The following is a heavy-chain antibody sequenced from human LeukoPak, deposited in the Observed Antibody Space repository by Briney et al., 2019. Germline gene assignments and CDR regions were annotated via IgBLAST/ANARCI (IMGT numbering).Heavy chain of an antibody. CDR3: ARRQAAAGGFDY. CDR2: IYYSGST. D-gene: IGHD6-13*01. V-gene: IGHV4-59*01. J-gene: IGHJ4*02. Sequence: SETLSLTCTVSGGSISSYYWSWIRQPPGKGLEWIGYIYYSGSTNYNPSLKSRVTISVDTSKNQFSLKLSSVTAADTAVYYCARRQAAAGGFDYWGQGTLVTVSS. CDR1: GGSISSYY.